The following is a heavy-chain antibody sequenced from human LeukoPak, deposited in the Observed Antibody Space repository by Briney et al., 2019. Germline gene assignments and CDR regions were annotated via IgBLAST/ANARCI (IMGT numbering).Heavy chain of an antibody. V-gene: IGHV3-66*01. CDR1: GFTVSSNY. CDR2: IYSGGST. J-gene: IGHJ6*02. D-gene: IGHD4-17*01. Sequence: GGSLRLSCAASGFTVSSNYTSWVRQAPGKGLEWVSVIYSGGSTYYADSVKGRFTISRDNSKNTLYLQMNSLRAEDTAVYYCASCYGDYPKDYYGMDVWGQGTTVTVSS. CDR3: ASCYGDYPKDYYGMDV.